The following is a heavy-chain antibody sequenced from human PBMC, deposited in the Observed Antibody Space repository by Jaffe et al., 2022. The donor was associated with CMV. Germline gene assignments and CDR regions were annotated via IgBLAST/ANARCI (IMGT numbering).Heavy chain of an antibody. D-gene: IGHD5-12*01. J-gene: IGHJ4*02. Sequence: EVQLVESGGGLVQPGGSLRLSCAASGFTFSSYWMSWVRQAPGKGLEWVANIKQDGSEKYYVDSVKGRFTISRDNAKNSLYLQMNSLRAEDTAVYYCAREAIRRDGYNRPLTTYYFDYWGQGTLVTVSS. CDR3: AREAIRRDGYNRPLTTYYFDY. V-gene: IGHV3-7*03. CDR1: GFTFSSYW. CDR2: IKQDGSEK.